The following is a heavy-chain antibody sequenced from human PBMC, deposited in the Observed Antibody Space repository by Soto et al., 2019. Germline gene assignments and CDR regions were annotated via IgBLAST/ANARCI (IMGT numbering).Heavy chain of an antibody. D-gene: IGHD3-16*01. J-gene: IGHJ4*02. V-gene: IGHV3-23*01. CDR2: ITGTGGST. CDR3: AKLLTD. CDR1: GFTFSTSA. Sequence: GGSLRLSCAASGFTFSTSALSWVRQAPGKGLEWVSTITGTGGSTYYADSVKGRFTISRDNSKNTLFLQMNSLRAEDTAVYYCAKLLTDWGQGTLVTVSS.